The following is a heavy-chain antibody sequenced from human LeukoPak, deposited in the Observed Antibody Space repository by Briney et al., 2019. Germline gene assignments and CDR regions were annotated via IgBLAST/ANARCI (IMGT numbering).Heavy chain of an antibody. CDR1: GFTFTTYW. CDR3: AKSSDYYYYYMDV. Sequence: GGSLRLSCEASGFTFTTYWLGWVRQPPGKGLEWVANIKQDGTEKYYVDSVKGRFTISRDNSKNTLYLQMNSLRAEDTAVYYCAKSSDYYYYYMDVWGKGTTVTISS. CDR2: IKQDGTEK. V-gene: IGHV3-7*03. D-gene: IGHD3-22*01. J-gene: IGHJ6*03.